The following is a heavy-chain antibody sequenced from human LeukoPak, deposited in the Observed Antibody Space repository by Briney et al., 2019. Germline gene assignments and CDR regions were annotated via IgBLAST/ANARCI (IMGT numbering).Heavy chain of an antibody. D-gene: IGHD3-22*01. CDR2: IWYDGNNK. J-gene: IGHJ4*02. Sequence: GGSLRLSCAASGXTFSTYGVHWVRQAPGKGLEWVAVIWYDGNNKYYADSVKGRFTISRDNSKNTLYLQMNSLRAEDTAVYYCASDSSGSVDYWGQGTLVTVSS. V-gene: IGHV3-33*08. CDR1: GXTFSTYG. CDR3: ASDSSGSVDY.